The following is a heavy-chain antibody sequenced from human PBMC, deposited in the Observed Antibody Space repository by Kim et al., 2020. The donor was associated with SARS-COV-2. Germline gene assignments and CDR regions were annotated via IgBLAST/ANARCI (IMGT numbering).Heavy chain of an antibody. CDR2: ISAYDGRT. CDR3: ARGDFDASGFWNH. V-gene: IGHV1-18*01. D-gene: IGHD6-19*01. CDR1: GYTFMSYG. Sequence: ASVKVSSKTSGYTFMSYGITWVRRAPGQGPEWLGWISAYDGRTNYAQRLQGRLTVTMDSSTETVFMELRNLRSDDTAVYYCARGDFDASGFWNHWGQGTL. J-gene: IGHJ5*02.